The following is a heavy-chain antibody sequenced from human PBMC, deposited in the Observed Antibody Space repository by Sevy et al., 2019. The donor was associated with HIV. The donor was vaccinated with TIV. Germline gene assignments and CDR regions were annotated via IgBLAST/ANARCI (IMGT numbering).Heavy chain of an antibody. J-gene: IGHJ3*02. CDR1: GFTFSSYW. CDR2: IKQDGSEK. V-gene: IGHV3-7*03. D-gene: IGHD3-3*01. CDR3: ARDERDYDFWSGYYRGAFDI. Sequence: GGSLRLSCAASGFTFSSYWMSWVRQAPGKGLEWVANIKQDGSEKYYVDSVKGRFIISRDNAKNSLYLQMNSLRAEDTAVYYCARDERDYDFWSGYYRGAFDIWGQGTMVTVSS.